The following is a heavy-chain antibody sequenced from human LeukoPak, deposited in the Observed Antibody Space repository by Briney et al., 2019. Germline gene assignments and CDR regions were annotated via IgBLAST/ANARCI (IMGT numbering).Heavy chain of an antibody. J-gene: IGHJ4*02. V-gene: IGHV1-2*04. CDR2: INPNSGGT. CDR1: GYTFTGYY. Sequence: VASVKVSCKASGYTFTGYYMHWVRQAPGQGLEWMGWINPNSGGTNYAQKFQGWVTMTRDTSISTAYMELRSLRSDDTAVYYCARNAAYGSGSYPIQRSHLDYWGQGTLVTVSS. D-gene: IGHD3-10*01. CDR3: ARNAAYGSGSYPIQRSHLDY.